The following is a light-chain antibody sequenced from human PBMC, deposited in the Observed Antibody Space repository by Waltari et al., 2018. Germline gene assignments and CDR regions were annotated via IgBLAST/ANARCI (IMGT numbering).Light chain of an antibody. J-gene: IGKJ4*01. CDR3: MQGLLPPLT. Sequence: IVMTQTPPSLSVTPGQSASISCKSNQSLLYSDGKTSLHWYLQRPGQSPQLLIYDVSSRFAGVPERIKGRGSGTDFTLEISRVEAEDVGVYYCMQGLLPPLTFGGGTKVEIK. V-gene: IGKV2-29*02. CDR1: QSLLYSDGKTS. CDR2: DVS.